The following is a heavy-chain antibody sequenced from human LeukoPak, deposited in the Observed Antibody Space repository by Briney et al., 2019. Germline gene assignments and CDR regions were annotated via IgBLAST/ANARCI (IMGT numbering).Heavy chain of an antibody. D-gene: IGHD3-3*01. CDR2: ISYDGSNK. J-gene: IGHJ4*02. Sequence: GGSLRLSCAASGFSFSTYGMYWVRQAPGKGLEWVAVISYDGSNKYYADFVKGRFAISRDNSKNTLYLQMNSLRAEDTAVYYCARDRLITIFGVDPSYYFDYWGQGTLVTVSS. CDR1: GFSFSTYG. CDR3: ARDRLITIFGVDPSYYFDY. V-gene: IGHV3-30*03.